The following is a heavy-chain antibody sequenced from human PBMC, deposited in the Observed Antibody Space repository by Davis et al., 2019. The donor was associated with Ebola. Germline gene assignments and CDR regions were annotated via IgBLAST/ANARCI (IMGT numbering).Heavy chain of an antibody. V-gene: IGHV4-39*07. CDR1: GGSINSSSDY. D-gene: IGHD2-15*01. J-gene: IGHJ5*02. CDR3: ARGGQGVGAGRWLDP. Sequence: SETLSLTCTVSGGSINSSSDYWSWIRQPPGKGLEWIGEINHSGSTNYNPSLKSRVTISVDTSKNQFSLKLTSVTPADTAVYYCARGGQGVGAGRWLDPWGQGTLVTVSS. CDR2: INHSGST.